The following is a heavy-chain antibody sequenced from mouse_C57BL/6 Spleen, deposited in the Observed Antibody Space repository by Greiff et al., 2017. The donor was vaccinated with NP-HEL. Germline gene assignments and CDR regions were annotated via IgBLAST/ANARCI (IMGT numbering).Heavy chain of an antibody. CDR3: ARRFGGTYAMDY. V-gene: IGHV1-69*01. CDR1: GYTFTSYW. D-gene: IGHD1-1*01. CDR2: IDPSDSYT. Sequence: VQLQQSGAELVMPGASVKLSCKASGYTFTSYWMHWVKQRPGQGLEWIGEIDPSDSYTNYNQKFKGKSTLTVDKSSSTAYMQLSSLTSEDSAVYYCARRFGGTYAMDYWGQGTSVTVSS. J-gene: IGHJ4*01.